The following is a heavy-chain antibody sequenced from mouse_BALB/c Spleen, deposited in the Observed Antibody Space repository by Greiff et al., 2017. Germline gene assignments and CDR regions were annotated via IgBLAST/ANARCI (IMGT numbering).Heavy chain of an antibody. Sequence: EVQLQQSGPELVKPGASVKMSCKASGYTFTSYVMHWVKQKPGQGLEWIGYINPYNDGTKYNEKFKGKATLTSDKSSSTAYMELSSLTSEDSAVYYCARAYYRDDKVGYYAMDYWGQGTSVTVSS. D-gene: IGHD2-14*01. CDR2: INPYNDGT. J-gene: IGHJ4*01. CDR3: ARAYYRDDKVGYYAMDY. CDR1: GYTFTSYV. V-gene: IGHV1-14*01.